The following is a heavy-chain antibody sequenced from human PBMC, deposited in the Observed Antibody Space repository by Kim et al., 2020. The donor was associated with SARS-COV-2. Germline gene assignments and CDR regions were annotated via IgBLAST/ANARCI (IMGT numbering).Heavy chain of an antibody. CDR2: INHSGST. D-gene: IGHD6-13*01. Sequence: SETLSLTCAVYGGSFSGYYWSWIRQPPGKGLEWIGEINHSGSTNYNPSLKSRVTISVDTSKNQFSLKLSSVTAADTAVYYCARIPAAGTSRYYGMDVWGQGTTVTVSS. CDR3: ARIPAAGTSRYYGMDV. V-gene: IGHV4-34*01. CDR1: GGSFSGYY. J-gene: IGHJ6*02.